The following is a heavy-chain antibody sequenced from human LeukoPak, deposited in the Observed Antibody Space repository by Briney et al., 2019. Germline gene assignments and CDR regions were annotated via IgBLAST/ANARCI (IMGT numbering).Heavy chain of an antibody. J-gene: IGHJ6*02. V-gene: IGHV3-21*01. CDR1: GFTFSSNS. D-gene: IGHD5/OR15-5a*01. CDR3: ARSWLVYYWYYGMDV. CDR2: TSSSSSYI. Sequence: PGGPLRLSGAASGFTFSSNSMDWVGKAPGKGLEWVSSTSSSSSYIYYVDSVKGRFTISRDNAKNSLYLQMNSLRGEDRAVYYCARSWLVYYWYYGMDVWGQGTTVTVSS.